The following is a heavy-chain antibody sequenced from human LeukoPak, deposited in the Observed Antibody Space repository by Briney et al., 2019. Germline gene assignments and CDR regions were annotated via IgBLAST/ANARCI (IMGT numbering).Heavy chain of an antibody. V-gene: IGHV4-31*03. J-gene: IGHJ4*02. CDR1: GGSISSGGSY. CDR2: IYYTGST. CDR3: ASVAVAGPTFDY. Sequence: PSETLSLTCTFSGGSISSGGSYWSWIRQHPGKGLEWIGYIYYTGSTYYSPSLRSRVTISVDTSKNQFSLKLSSVTAADTAVYYCASVAVAGPTFDYWGQGTLVTVSS. D-gene: IGHD6-19*01.